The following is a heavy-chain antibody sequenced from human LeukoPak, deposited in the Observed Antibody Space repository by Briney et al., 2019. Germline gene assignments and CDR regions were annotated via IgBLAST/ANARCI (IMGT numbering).Heavy chain of an antibody. J-gene: IGHJ2*01. V-gene: IGHV3-23*01. D-gene: IGHD5-24*01. CDR3: AKTIPYWYFDL. Sequence: GGSLRLSCAASGFXFSXYDXXWVXXAPXKXXEWVSAIGGDSGTTYADSVKGRFTISRDNSKYTLYLQMNSLRAEDTAIYYCAKTIPYWYFDLWGRGTLVTVSS. CDR1: GFXFSXYD. CDR2: IGGDSGTT.